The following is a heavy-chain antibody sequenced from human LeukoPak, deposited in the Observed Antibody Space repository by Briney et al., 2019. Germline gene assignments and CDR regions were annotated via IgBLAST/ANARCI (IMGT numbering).Heavy chain of an antibody. V-gene: IGHV4-39*07. CDR2: IYYSGST. CDR1: GGSISSSNYS. Sequence: PSETLSRTCTVSGGSISSSNYSWGWIRQPPGKGLEWIGSIYYSGSTNYNPSLKSRVTISVDTSKNQFSLKLSSVTAADTAVYYCARALRARITGTTASVYGMDVWGQGTTVTVSS. CDR3: ARALRARITGTTASVYGMDV. D-gene: IGHD1-20*01. J-gene: IGHJ6*02.